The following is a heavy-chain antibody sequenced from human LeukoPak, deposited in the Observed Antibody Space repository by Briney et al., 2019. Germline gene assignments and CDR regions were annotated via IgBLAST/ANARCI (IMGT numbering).Heavy chain of an antibody. CDR3: ARGYLYSSGWYFDY. D-gene: IGHD6-19*01. CDR1: GGSFSGYY. J-gene: IGHJ4*02. CDR2: INHSGST. V-gene: IGHV4-34*01. Sequence: PSETLSLTCAVYGGSFSGYYWSWIRQPPGKGLEWIGEINHSGSTNYNPSLKSRVTISVDTSKNQFSLKLSSVAAADTAAYYCARGYLYSSGWYFDYWGQGTLVTVSS.